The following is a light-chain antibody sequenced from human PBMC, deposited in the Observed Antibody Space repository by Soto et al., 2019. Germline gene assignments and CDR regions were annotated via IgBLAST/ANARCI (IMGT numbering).Light chain of an antibody. CDR1: SSEDTL. CDR3: QQRRDWPIT. J-gene: IGKJ4*01. CDR2: DAS. V-gene: IGKV3-11*01. Sequence: EIVLTQSPATLSLSPGERSTLSCRTSSSEDTLLSWYQQKPGQVPRLLIYDASKRATGIPARFSGSGSGTEFTLTISNLEPEDYAVYYCQQRRDWPITFGGGTKVEIK.